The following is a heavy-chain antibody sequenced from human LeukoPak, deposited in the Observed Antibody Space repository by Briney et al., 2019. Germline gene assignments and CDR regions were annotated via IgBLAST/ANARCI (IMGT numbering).Heavy chain of an antibody. V-gene: IGHV4-59*11. J-gene: IGHJ3*02. CDR1: GGSISSHY. D-gene: IGHD6-6*01. CDR3: AKREEQLGDAFDI. Sequence: PSEILSLTCTVSGGSISSHYWSWIRQPPGKGLEWIGHIYYSGSTNYNPSLKSRVTISVDTSKNQFSLKLSSVTAADTAVYYCAKREEQLGDAFDIWGQGTMVTVSS. CDR2: IYYSGST.